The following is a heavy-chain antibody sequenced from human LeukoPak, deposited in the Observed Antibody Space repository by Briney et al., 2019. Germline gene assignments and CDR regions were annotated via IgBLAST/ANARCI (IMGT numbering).Heavy chain of an antibody. CDR1: GYTFTSYD. V-gene: IGHV1-8*03. J-gene: IGHJ3*02. CDR2: MNPNSGNT. CDR3: ARANSMVRGVISDAFDI. Sequence: ASVKVSCKASGYTFTSYDINWVRQATGQGLEWMGWMNPNSGNTGYAQKFQGRVTITRNTSISTAYMELSSLRSEDTAVYYCARANSMVRGVISDAFDIWGQGTMVTVSS. D-gene: IGHD3-10*01.